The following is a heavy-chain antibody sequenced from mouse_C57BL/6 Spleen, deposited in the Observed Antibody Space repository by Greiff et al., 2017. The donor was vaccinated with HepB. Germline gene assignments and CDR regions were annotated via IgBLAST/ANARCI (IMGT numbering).Heavy chain of an antibody. J-gene: IGHJ2*01. V-gene: IGHV1-19*01. Sequence: EVQGVESGPVLVKPGASVKMSCKASGYTFTDYYMNWVKQSHGKSLEWIGVINPYNGGTSYNQKFKGKATLTVDKSSSTAYMELNSLTSEDSAVYYCARRYDGYYFDYWGQGTTLTVSS. CDR2: INPYNGGT. CDR1: GYTFTDYY. CDR3: ARRYDGYYFDY. D-gene: IGHD2-3*01.